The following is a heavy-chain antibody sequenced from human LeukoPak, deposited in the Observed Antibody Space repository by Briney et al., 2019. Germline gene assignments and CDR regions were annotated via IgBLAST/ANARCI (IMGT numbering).Heavy chain of an antibody. V-gene: IGHV1-3*01. CDR1: GYTFTSYA. CDR3: ARVGYSSGWFDY. D-gene: IGHD6-19*01. J-gene: IGHJ4*02. CDR2: INAGNGNT. Sequence: ASVKVSCKASGYTFTSYAMHWVRQAPGQRPEGRGWINAGNGNTKYSQKFQRRVTITRDTYASTAYMELSSLRSEDTAVYYCARVGYSSGWFDYGGQGTLATVSS.